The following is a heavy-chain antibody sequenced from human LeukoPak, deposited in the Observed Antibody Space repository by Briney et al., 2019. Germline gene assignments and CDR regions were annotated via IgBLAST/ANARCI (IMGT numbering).Heavy chain of an antibody. CDR1: GFTFSEHY. V-gene: IGHV3-11*01. CDR3: ARVSATTVTIYS. J-gene: IGHJ4*02. Sequence: GGSLRLSCAASGFTFSEHYMSWIRQAPGKGLEWFSYISYSGTTIYYADSVKGRFTISRDNARNSLYLQMNSLRADDTAMYYCARVSATTVTIYSWGQGTLVTVSS. CDR2: ISYSGTTI. D-gene: IGHD4-17*01.